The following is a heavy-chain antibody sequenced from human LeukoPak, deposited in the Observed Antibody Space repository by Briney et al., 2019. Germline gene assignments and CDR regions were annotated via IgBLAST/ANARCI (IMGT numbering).Heavy chain of an antibody. CDR3: ARGQAGYCSSTSCYSLAFDI. CDR1: GYTLIELS. V-gene: IGHV1-24*01. J-gene: IGHJ3*02. D-gene: IGHD2-2*02. CDR2: FDPEDGET. Sequence: GASVKVSCKVSGYTLIELSMHWVRQAPGKGLEWMGGFDPEDGETIYAQKFQGRVTMTEDTSTDTVYMELSSLRSEDTAVYYCARGQAGYCSSTSCYSLAFDIWGQGTMVTVSS.